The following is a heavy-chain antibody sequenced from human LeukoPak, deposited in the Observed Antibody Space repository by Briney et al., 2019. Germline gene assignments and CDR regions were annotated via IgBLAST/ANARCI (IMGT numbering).Heavy chain of an antibody. CDR2: ISYDGSNK. CDR3: AGDYSSSGWSFVY. J-gene: IGHJ4*02. D-gene: IGHD6-19*01. V-gene: IGHV3-30*17. Sequence: PGRSLRLSCAASGFTFSSYAMHWVRQAPGKGLEWVAVISYDGSNKYYADSVKGRFTISRDNSKDTLYLQMNSLRAEDTAVYYCAGDYSSSGWSFVYWGQGTLVTVSS. CDR1: GFTFSSYA.